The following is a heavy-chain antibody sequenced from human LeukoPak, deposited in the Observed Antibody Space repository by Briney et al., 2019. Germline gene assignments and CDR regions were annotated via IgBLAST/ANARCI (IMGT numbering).Heavy chain of an antibody. Sequence: PSETLSLTCAVYGASLNGHYWSWIRQPPGKGLEWIGEINDNGYTNYNPSLKSRLTISVDTSKNQFSLKLSSVIVADTAVYYCARALVMITFGGVIVTTGNDYWGQGTPVTVSS. CDR1: GASLNGHY. J-gene: IGHJ4*02. CDR3: ARALVMITFGGVIVTTGNDY. D-gene: IGHD3-16*02. CDR2: INDNGYT. V-gene: IGHV4-34*01.